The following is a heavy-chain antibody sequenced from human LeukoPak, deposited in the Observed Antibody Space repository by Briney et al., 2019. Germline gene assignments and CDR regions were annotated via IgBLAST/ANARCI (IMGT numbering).Heavy chain of an antibody. CDR2: ISAYNGNT. CDR1: GYTFTSYG. D-gene: IGHD3-10*01. J-gene: IGHJ6*02. CDR3: ASWGVYYYYGMDV. Sequence: ASVKVSCKASGYTFTSYGISWVRQAPGQGLEWMGWISAYNGNTNYPQKFQGRVTMTRNTSISTAYMELSSLRSEDTAVYYCASWGVYYYYGMDVWGQGTTVTVSS. V-gene: IGHV1-18*01.